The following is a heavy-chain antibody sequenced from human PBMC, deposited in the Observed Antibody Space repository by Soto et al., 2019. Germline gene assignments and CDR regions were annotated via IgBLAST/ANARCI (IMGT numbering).Heavy chain of an antibody. D-gene: IGHD5-12*01. CDR1: GFTFSSYS. CDR3: AKDDVDIVATISSIDY. V-gene: IGHV3-23*01. J-gene: IGHJ4*02. CDR2: ISGSSGST. Sequence: PGGSLRLSCAASGFTFSSYSMNWVRQAPGKGLEWVSAISGSSGSTYYADSVKGRFTISRDNSKNTLYLQMNSLRAEDTAVYYCAKDDVDIVATISSIDYWGQGTLVTVSS.